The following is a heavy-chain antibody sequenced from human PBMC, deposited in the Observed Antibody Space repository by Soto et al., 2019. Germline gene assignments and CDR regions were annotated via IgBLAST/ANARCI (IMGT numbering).Heavy chain of an antibody. J-gene: IGHJ6*03. CDR3: ARTERGEYAYYYYYYMDV. D-gene: IGHD4-17*01. CDR1: GLTVSSNY. CDR2: IYSGGYT. V-gene: IGHV3-66*01. Sequence: GGSLRLSCAASGLTVSSNYMSWVRQAPGEGLEWVSIIYSGGYTYYADSVKGRFTISRDNSKNTLYLQMNSLRAKDTAVYYCARTERGEYAYYYYYYMDVWGKGTTVTVSS.